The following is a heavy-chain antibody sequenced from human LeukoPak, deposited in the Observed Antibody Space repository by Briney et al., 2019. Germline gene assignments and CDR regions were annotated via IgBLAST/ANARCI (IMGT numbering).Heavy chain of an antibody. V-gene: IGHV3-33*08. CDR3: ARETDAFDI. Sequence: GGSLRLSCAASGFTFSNYGMNWVRQAPGKGLEWVAVMWYGESNKYYADSVKGRFTISRDNSKNTLYLQMNSLRAEDTAVYYCARETDAFDIWGQGTMVTVSS. CDR2: MWYGESNK. CDR1: GFTFSNYG. J-gene: IGHJ3*02.